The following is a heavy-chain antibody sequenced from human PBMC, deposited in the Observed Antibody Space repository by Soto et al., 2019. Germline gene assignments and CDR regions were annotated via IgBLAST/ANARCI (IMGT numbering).Heavy chain of an antibody. Sequence: QITLKESGPTLVKPTQTLTLTCTFSGFSLSTSGVDVGWIRQPPGKALEWLALIYGDDDKRYSPSLKSRLTTXKXTXXNQVVLTVTSMGPVDTGTYYCVHTRWPQFLNYFDQWGQGILVTVSS. V-gene: IGHV2-5*02. CDR2: IYGDDDK. CDR3: VHTRWPQFLNYFDQ. J-gene: IGHJ4*02. D-gene: IGHD2-21*01. CDR1: GFSLSTSGVD.